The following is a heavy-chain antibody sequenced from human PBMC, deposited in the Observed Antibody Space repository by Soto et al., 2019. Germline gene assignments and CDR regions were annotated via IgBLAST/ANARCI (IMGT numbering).Heavy chain of an antibody. CDR1: GFTFSNAW. D-gene: IGHD1-7*01. J-gene: IGHJ3*02. Sequence: GGSLRLSCAASGFTFSNAWMSWVRQAPGKGLEWVGRIKSKTDGGTTDYAAPVKGRFTISRDDSKNTLYLQMNSLKTEDTAVYYCTTDFGITGTPDAFDIWGQGTMVTVSS. CDR3: TTDFGITGTPDAFDI. CDR2: IKSKTDGGTT. V-gene: IGHV3-15*01.